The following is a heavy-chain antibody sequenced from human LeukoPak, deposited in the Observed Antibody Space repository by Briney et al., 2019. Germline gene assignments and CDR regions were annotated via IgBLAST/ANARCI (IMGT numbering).Heavy chain of an antibody. D-gene: IGHD1-26*01. CDR2: IKQDGSEK. J-gene: IGHJ4*02. Sequence: GGSLRLSCAASGLTFSSYWMSWVRQAPGKGLEWVANIKQDGSEKNYVDSVKGRFTISRDNAKNSLYLQMDSLKADDTAVYYCVPHAGTVRYLGQGALVTVSS. CDR3: VPHAGTVRY. CDR1: GLTFSSYW. V-gene: IGHV3-7*02.